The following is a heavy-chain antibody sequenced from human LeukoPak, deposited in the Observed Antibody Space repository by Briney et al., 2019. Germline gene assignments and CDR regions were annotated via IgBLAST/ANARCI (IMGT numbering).Heavy chain of an antibody. CDR3: ARRXXXXPVDY. CDR1: GGSISIANYF. Sequence: SETLSLTCTVSGGSISIANYFWGWIRQPPGKGLEWIGSTYYDGSTYYNPSLKSRVTISRDTSKDQFSLRLSSVTAADTAVYYCARRXXXXPVDYW. V-gene: IGHV4-39*07. CDR2: TYYDGST. J-gene: IGHJ4*01.